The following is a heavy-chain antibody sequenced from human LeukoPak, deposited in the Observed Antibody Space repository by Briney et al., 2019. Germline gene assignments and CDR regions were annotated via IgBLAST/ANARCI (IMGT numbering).Heavy chain of an antibody. V-gene: IGHV1-69*13. Sequence: SVKVSCKASGGTFSSYAISWVRQAPGQGLEWMGGIIPIYGTANYAQKFQGRVTITADESTSTAYMELSSLRSEDTAVYYCAKGEMATITPFDYWGQGTLVTVSS. J-gene: IGHJ4*02. CDR1: GGTFSSYA. D-gene: IGHD5-24*01. CDR3: AKGEMATITPFDY. CDR2: IIPIYGTA.